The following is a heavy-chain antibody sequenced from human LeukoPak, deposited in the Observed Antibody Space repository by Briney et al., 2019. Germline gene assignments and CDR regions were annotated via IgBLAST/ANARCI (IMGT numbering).Heavy chain of an antibody. J-gene: IGHJ4*02. Sequence: SETLSLTCTVSGGSISSNNYYWGWIRQPPGKGLEWIGSVYYGGYTYYNPSLKSRVTISVDTSKNQFSLKLSSVTAADTAIYYCQSRFLEWLLDYWGQGTLVTVSS. CDR1: GGSISSNNYY. CDR2: VYYGGYT. V-gene: IGHV4-39*01. D-gene: IGHD3-3*01. CDR3: QSRFLEWLLDY.